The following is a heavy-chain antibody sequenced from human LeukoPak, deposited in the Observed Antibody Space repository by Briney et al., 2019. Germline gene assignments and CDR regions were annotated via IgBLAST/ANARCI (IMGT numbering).Heavy chain of an antibody. CDR2: VKSDGSNP. CDR1: RFSFSNYW. Sequence: GGSLRLSCVASRFSFSNYWMHWVRQAPGKGLVWVSRVKSDGSNPSYAHSVKGRFTISRDNAENMLYLQMNTLGAEDTAVYYCARDIVSGSGSLDCWGQGTLVTVSS. D-gene: IGHD3-10*01. V-gene: IGHV3-74*01. CDR3: ARDIVSGSGSLDC. J-gene: IGHJ4*02.